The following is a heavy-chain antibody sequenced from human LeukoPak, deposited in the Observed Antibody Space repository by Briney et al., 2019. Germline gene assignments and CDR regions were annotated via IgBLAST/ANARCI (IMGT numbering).Heavy chain of an antibody. J-gene: IGHJ4*02. CDR2: IKSKTDGGTT. Sequence: GGSLRLSCAASGFTFSNAWMSWVRQAPGKGLEWVGRIKSKTDGGTTDYAAPMKGRFTISRDDSKNTLYLQMNSLKTEDTAVYYCTSGWSSSSPIPHSGTFDYWGQGTLVTVSS. CDR3: TSGWSSSSPIPHSGTFDY. D-gene: IGHD6-6*01. V-gene: IGHV3-15*01. CDR1: GFTFSNAW.